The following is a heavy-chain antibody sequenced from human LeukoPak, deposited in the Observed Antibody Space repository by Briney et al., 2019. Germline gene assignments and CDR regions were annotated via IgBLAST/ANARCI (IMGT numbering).Heavy chain of an antibody. V-gene: IGHV4-59*01. Sequence: SETLSLTCSVSGASINSYYWSWIRQPPGKGLEWIGNIYYNRSTTYHPSLKSRVTISVDTSKNQFSLKLSSVTAADTAVYYCASSSGYWGQGTLVTVSS. CDR2: IYYNRST. J-gene: IGHJ4*02. D-gene: IGHD6-6*01. CDR1: GASINSYY. CDR3: ASSSGY.